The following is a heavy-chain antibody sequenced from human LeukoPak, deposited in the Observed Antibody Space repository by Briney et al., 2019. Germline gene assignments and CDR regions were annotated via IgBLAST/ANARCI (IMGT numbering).Heavy chain of an antibody. Sequence: GASVKVSCKASGYTFTGYYMHWVRQAPGQGLEWMGRIIPIFGTANYAQKFQGRVTITTDESTSTAYMELSSLRSEDTAVYYCATSLPSRVDIVATANYWGQGTLVTVSS. CDR1: GYTFTGYY. V-gene: IGHV1-69*05. CDR3: ATSLPSRVDIVATANY. D-gene: IGHD5-12*01. J-gene: IGHJ4*02. CDR2: IIPIFGTA.